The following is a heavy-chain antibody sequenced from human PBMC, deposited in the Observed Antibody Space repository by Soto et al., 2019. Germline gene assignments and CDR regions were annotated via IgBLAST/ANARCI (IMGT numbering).Heavy chain of an antibody. D-gene: IGHD2-15*01. CDR2: ISSSSSYI. Sequence: GGSLRLSCAASGFTFSSYSMNWVRQAPGKGLEWVSSISSSSSYIYYADSVKGRFTISRDNAKNSLYLQMNSLRAEDTAVYYCARGPGYCSGGSCYYYYYGMDVWGQGTTVTVSS. J-gene: IGHJ6*02. CDR1: GFTFSSYS. V-gene: IGHV3-21*01. CDR3: ARGPGYCSGGSCYYYYYGMDV.